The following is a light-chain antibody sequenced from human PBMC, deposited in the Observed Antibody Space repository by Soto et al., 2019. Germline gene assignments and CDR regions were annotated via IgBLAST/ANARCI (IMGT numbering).Light chain of an antibody. CDR2: WAS. Sequence: DIVMTQSPDSLAVSLGERATINCQSSQSVLYSSNDKNYLAWYQQKPGQPPKLLIYWASTRESGVPDRFSGSGSGTHFTLTISGLQAEDVAVYYCQQYYSVPPTFGGGTKVEIK. CDR3: QQYYSVPPT. J-gene: IGKJ4*01. V-gene: IGKV4-1*01. CDR1: QSVLYSSNDKNY.